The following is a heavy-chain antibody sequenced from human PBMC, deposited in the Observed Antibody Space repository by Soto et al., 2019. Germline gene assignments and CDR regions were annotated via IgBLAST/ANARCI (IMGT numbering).Heavy chain of an antibody. CDR2: IYYSGST. CDR1: GGSISSGPYS. J-gene: IGHJ4*02. D-gene: IGHD3-10*01. Sequence: SETLSLTCTVSGGSISSGPYSWGWIRQPPGKGLEWIGSIYYSGSTYYNPSLKSRVTISVDTSKNQFSLKLSSVTAADTAVYYFARHPQYNNPPKNRNYFDYWGQGTLVTVSS. CDR3: ARHPQYNNPPKNRNYFDY. V-gene: IGHV4-39*01.